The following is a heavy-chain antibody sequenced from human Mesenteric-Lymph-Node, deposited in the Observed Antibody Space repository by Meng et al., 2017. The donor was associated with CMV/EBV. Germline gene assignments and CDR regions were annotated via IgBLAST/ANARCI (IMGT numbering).Heavy chain of an antibody. Sequence: GESLKISCEASGFTFSGYDFHWVRQAPGKGLEWVALISYDGGIKYYGDSVKGRFTISRDDSKNTLYLHMNSLRADDRAVYYCARGNSMSYYYFGMDVWGRGTTVTVSS. CDR3: ARGNSMSYYYFGMDV. V-gene: IGHV3-30*04. D-gene: IGHD3-3*02. J-gene: IGHJ6*02. CDR2: ISYDGGIK. CDR1: GFTFSGYD.